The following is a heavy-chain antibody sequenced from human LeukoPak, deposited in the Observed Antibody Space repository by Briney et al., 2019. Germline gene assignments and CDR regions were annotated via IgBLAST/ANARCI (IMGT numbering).Heavy chain of an antibody. J-gene: IGHJ6*03. CDR3: ARARKLSAKGYYYYMDV. CDR1: GYTFTSYG. D-gene: IGHD2-15*01. Sequence: ASVKVSCKASGYTFTSYGISWVRQAPGQGLEWMGWISAYNGNTNYAQKLQGRVTMTTDTSTSTAYMELRSLRSDDTAVYYCARARKLSAKGYYYYMDVWGKGTTVTVSS. CDR2: ISAYNGNT. V-gene: IGHV1-18*01.